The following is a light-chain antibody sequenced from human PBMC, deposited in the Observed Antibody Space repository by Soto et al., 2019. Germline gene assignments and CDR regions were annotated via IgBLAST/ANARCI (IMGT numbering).Light chain of an antibody. CDR1: SGHSSYA. V-gene: IGLV4-69*01. CDR2: LNSDGSH. Sequence: QPVLTQSPSASASLGASVKLTCTLSSGHSSYAIAWHQQQPEKGPRYLMKLNSDGSHSKGDGIPDRFSGSSSGAERYLTISSLQSEDEAYYYCQTWGTGTVVFGGGTKVTVL. CDR3: QTWGTGTVV. J-gene: IGLJ2*01.